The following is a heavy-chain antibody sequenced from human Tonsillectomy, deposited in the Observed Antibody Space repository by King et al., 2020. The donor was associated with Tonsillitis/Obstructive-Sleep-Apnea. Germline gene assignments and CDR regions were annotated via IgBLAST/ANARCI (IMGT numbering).Heavy chain of an antibody. D-gene: IGHD3-10*01. CDR2: IDPSDSYI. CDR3: ASAGGYYSGMDV. V-gene: IGHV5-10-1*03. CDR1: GYSFTSYW. Sequence: VQLVQSGAEVKKPGESLRISCKGSGYSFTSYWISWVRQMPGKGLEWMGRIDPSDSYIDYSPSFQGHVTIAADKSISTAYLQWSSLKASDTAMYYCASAGGYYSGMDVWGHGPTVTVSS. J-gene: IGHJ6*02.